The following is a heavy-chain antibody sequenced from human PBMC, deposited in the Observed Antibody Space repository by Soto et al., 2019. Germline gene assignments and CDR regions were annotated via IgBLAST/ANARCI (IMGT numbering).Heavy chain of an antibody. CDR1: GYSFSTSW. CDR3: ARLSRRVAQESNYFDP. V-gene: IGHV5-51*01. D-gene: IGHD2-8*01. Sequence: GESLKISCKVSGYSFSTSWMGWVRQLPEKGLEWMGIIYPGDSDSRYGPSFEGHVTFSVDKSISTAYLEWSSLKASDTAIYYCARLSRRVAQESNYFDPWGQGTLVTVSS. CDR2: IYPGDSDS. J-gene: IGHJ5*02.